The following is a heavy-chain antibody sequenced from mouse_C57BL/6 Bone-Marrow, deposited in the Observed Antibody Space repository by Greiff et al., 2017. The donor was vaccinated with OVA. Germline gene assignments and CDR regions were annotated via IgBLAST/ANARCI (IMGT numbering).Heavy chain of an antibody. Sequence: QVQLQQPGAELVKPGASVKMSCKASGYTFTSYWITWVKQRPGQGLEWIGDIYPGSGSTNYNEKFKSKATLTVDTSSSTAYMQLSSLTSEDSAVYYCARNQGQIYHGYPHFDYWGQGTTLTVSS. V-gene: IGHV1-55*01. J-gene: IGHJ2*01. CDR3: ARNQGQIYHGYPHFDY. CDR1: GYTFTSYW. CDR2: IYPGSGST. D-gene: IGHD2-3*01.